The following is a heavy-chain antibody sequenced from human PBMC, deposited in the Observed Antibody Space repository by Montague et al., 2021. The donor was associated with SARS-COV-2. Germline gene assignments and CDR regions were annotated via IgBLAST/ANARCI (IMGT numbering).Heavy chain of an antibody. J-gene: IGHJ6*02. CDR1: GFTFDDYA. CDR3: AKDTEPYDFEDGTDV. V-gene: IGHV3-43*02. D-gene: IGHD1-14*01. CDR2: IRWDGGSK. Sequence: SLRLSCAASGFTFDDYAMHWVRQAPGKGLEWVALIRWDGGSKYYADSVKGRFTISRDNSKNSLYLQMNSLRTGDTALYYCAKDTEPYDFEDGTDVWGQGTTVTVSS.